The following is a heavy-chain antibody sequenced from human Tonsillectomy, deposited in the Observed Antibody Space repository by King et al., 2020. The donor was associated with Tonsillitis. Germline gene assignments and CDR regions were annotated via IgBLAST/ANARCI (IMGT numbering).Heavy chain of an antibody. CDR1: GFTFSNYW. D-gene: IGHD2-15*01. CDR2: IKEDGSEK. CDR3: VRAGSEHDS. V-gene: IGHV3-7*01. Sequence: EVQLVESGGGLVQPGGSLRLSCEASGFTFSNYWMTWVRQAPGRGLEWVANIKEDGSEKNYVDSVKGRFTISRDNAKNSLYLQMNSLRAGDTAVFYCVRAGSEHDSWGRGTLVTVSS. J-gene: IGHJ4*02.